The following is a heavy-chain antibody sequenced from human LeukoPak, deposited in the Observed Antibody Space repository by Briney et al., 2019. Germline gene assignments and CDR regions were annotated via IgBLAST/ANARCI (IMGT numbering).Heavy chain of an antibody. V-gene: IGHV3-21*01. CDR2: ISSSSSYI. D-gene: IGHD3-22*01. J-gene: IGHJ4*02. CDR3: ARESVSSGYYPGLDY. CDR1: GFTFSSYS. Sequence: GGSLRLSCAASGFTFSSYSMNWVRQAPGKGLEWVSSISSSSSYIYYADSVKGRFTISRDNAKNSLYLQMNSLRVEDTAVYYCARESVSSGYYPGLDYWGQGTLVTVSS.